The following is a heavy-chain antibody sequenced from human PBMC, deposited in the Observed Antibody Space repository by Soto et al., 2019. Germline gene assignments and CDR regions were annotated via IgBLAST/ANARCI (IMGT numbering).Heavy chain of an antibody. V-gene: IGHV1-69*13. CDR3: ARDYTIIAGYYYYYGMDV. CDR2: IIPIFGTA. D-gene: IGHD4-4*01. CDR1: GGTFSSYA. Sequence: ASVKVSFKASGGTFSSYAISWLRQAPGQGLEWMGGIIPIFGTANYAQKFQGRVTITADESTSTAYMELSSLRSEDTAVYYCARDYTIIAGYYYYYGMDVWGQGTTVTVSS. J-gene: IGHJ6*02.